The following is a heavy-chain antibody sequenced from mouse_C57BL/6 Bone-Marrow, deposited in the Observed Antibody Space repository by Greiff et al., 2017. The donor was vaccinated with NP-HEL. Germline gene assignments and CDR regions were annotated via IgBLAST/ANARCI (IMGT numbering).Heavy chain of an antibody. D-gene: IGHD2-2*01. V-gene: IGHV1-64*01. CDR2: IHPNSGST. Sequence: VQLQQPGAELVKPGASVKLSCKASGYTFTSYWMHWVKQRPGPGLEWIGMIHPNSGSTNYNEKFKSKATLTVDKSSSTAYMQLSSLTSEDSAVYYCARWPGGYPRYWYCDVWGTGTTVTVSS. J-gene: IGHJ1*03. CDR3: ARWPGGYPRYWYCDV. CDR1: GYTFTSYW.